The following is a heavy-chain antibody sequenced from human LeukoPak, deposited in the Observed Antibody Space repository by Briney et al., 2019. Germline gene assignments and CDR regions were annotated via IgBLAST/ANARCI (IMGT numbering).Heavy chain of an antibody. J-gene: IGHJ5*02. V-gene: IGHV4-30-2*01. D-gene: IGHD3-22*01. CDR2: IYHSGST. Sequence: SETLSLTCAVSGGSISSGGYSWSWIRQPPGKGLEWIGYIYHSGSTYYNPSLKSRVTISVDTSKNQFSLKLSSVTAADTAVYYCARGSKYYYDSSGPRGWFDPWGQGTLVTVSS. CDR3: ARGSKYYYDSSGPRGWFDP. CDR1: GGSISSGGYS.